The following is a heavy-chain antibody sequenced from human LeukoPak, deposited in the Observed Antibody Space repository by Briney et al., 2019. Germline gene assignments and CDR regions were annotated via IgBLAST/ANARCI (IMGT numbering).Heavy chain of an antibody. CDR1: GFTFSTYG. J-gene: IGHJ4*02. V-gene: IGHV3-23*01. CDR2: ISGSGGSA. CDR3: AKDRGY. Sequence: GGSLRLSCAASGFTFSTYGMTWVRQAPGKGLEWVSGISGSGGSANYADSVKGRFTISRDNSKNTLYLQMNSLRAEDTAVYYCAKDRGYWGQGTLVTVSS. D-gene: IGHD5-24*01.